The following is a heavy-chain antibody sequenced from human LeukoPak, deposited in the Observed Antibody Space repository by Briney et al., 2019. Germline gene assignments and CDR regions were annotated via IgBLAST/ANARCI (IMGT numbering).Heavy chain of an antibody. Sequence: PGGSLRLSCAASGFIFDDYAMSWVRQAPGRGLEWVSVITWNGGSTSYADSVKGRFTISRDNAKNSLYLQMNSLRAEDTALYYCARDRTMTTVTDFDSWGQGTLVTVSS. CDR2: ITWNGGST. D-gene: IGHD4-17*01. J-gene: IGHJ4*02. CDR1: GFIFDDYA. CDR3: ARDRTMTTVTDFDS. V-gene: IGHV3-20*04.